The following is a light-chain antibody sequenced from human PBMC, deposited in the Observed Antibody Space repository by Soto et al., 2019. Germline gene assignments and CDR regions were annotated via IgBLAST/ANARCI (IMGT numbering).Light chain of an antibody. J-gene: IGLJ1*01. V-gene: IGLV2-14*01. CDR2: EVS. Sequence: QSVLTQPASVSGSPGQSITISCTATSSDVGTYKYVSWYQLHPGKAPKLIIYEVSNRPSGVSNRFSGSKSGNTASLTISGLQAEDEADYHCSSYTTSSTYVFGTGTQLTVL. CDR3: SSYTTSSTYV. CDR1: SSDVGTYKY.